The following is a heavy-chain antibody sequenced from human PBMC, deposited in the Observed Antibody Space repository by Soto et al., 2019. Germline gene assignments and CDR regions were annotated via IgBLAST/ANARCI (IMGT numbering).Heavy chain of an antibody. CDR3: ARGSRVFGVVILAYDY. V-gene: IGHV1-69*06. J-gene: IGHJ4*02. Sequence: SVKVSCKASGGTFSSYAISWVRQAPGQGLEWMGGIIPIFGTANYAQKFQGRVTITADKSTSTAYMELSSLRSEDTAVYYRARGSRVFGVVILAYDYWGQGTRVTVSS. CDR2: IIPIFGTA. D-gene: IGHD3-3*01. CDR1: GGTFSSYA.